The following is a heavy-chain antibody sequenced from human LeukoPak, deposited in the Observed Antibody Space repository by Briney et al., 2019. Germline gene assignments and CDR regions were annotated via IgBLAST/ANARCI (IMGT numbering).Heavy chain of an antibody. D-gene: IGHD1-26*01. J-gene: IGHJ4*02. CDR3: ARVRGSYCSDY. CDR1: GFTFGDYY. V-gene: IGHV3-11*04. Sequence: PGGSLRLSCAASGFTFGDYYMSWIRQAPGKGLEWVSYISSSGTTIHYADSVKGRFTISRDNAKNSLYLQMNALRAEDTAVYYWARVRGSYCSDYWGQGTLVTVSS. CDR2: ISSSGTTI.